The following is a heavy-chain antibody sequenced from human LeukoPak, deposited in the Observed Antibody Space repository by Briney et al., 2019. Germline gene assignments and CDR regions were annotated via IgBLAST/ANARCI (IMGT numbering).Heavy chain of an antibody. CDR1: GYTFTSYA. J-gene: IGHJ4*02. CDR2: IDAGNGNT. D-gene: IGHD3-10*01. V-gene: IGHV1-3*01. CDR3: ARLKITMVRGVIIQSFDY. Sequence: ASVKVSCKASGYTFTSYAMHWVRQAPGQRLEWMGWIDAGNGNTKYSQKFQGRVTITRDTSASTAYMELSSLRSEDTAVYYCARLKITMVRGVIIQSFDYWGQGTLVTVSS.